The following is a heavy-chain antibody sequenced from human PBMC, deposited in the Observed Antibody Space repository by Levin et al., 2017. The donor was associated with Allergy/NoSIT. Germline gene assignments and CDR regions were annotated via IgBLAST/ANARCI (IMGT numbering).Heavy chain of an antibody. D-gene: IGHD6-19*01. CDR2: IYSGGGT. J-gene: IGHJ4*02. CDR1: GLSVSSND. V-gene: IGHV3-66*01. CDR3: ARRPVAGTGG. Sequence: RAGGSLRLSCAPSGLSVSSNDMTWVRQAPGKGLEWISLIYSGGGTHYADSVKGRFTISRDNSKNTVYLQMNSLRAEDTAVYYCARRPVAGTGGWGQGTLVTVSS.